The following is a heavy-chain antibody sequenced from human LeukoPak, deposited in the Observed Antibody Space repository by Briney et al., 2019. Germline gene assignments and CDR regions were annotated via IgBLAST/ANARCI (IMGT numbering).Heavy chain of an antibody. CDR2: INHSGST. CDR3: ARDDCSSTSCYDN. V-gene: IGHV4-34*01. J-gene: IGHJ4*02. CDR1: GGSFSGYY. D-gene: IGHD2-2*01. Sequence: SETLSLTCAVYGGSFSGYYWSWIRQPPGKGLEWIGEINHSGSTNYNPSLESRVTISVDTSKNQFSLKLSSVTAADTAVYYCARDDCSSTSCYDNWGQGTLVTVSS.